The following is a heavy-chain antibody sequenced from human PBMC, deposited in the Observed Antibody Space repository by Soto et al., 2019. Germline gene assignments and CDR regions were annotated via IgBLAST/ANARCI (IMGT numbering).Heavy chain of an antibody. CDR1: GFSLTTKAVA. J-gene: IGHJ4*02. CDR2: VYGSDDK. V-gene: IGHV2-5*01. D-gene: IGHD3-3*01. CDR3: ARRYDPYYFDY. Sequence: QITLQESGPTLVKPTETLTLTCTFSGFSLTTKAVAVGWVRQPPGKALGWLAIVYGSDDKFYNPSLKSRLTITKDTCKSQVVLTLTNMDPMDTATYFCARRYDPYYFDYWGQGTLVTVSS.